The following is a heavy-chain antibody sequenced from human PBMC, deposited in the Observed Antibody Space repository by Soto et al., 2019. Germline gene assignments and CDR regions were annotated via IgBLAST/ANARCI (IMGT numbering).Heavy chain of an antibody. D-gene: IGHD3-3*01. CDR1: GFSFSSYA. CDR2: ISYDGSDK. V-gene: IGHV3-30*18. Sequence: QPWGSLRLSCAASGFSFSSYAIHWVRQAPGKGLEWVAIISYDGSDKFYGDSVKGRFTISRDNPSNTVFLQMNSLRAEDTAVYYCAKERESGNPTNGMDVWGQGTTVTVYS. J-gene: IGHJ6*02. CDR3: AKERESGNPTNGMDV.